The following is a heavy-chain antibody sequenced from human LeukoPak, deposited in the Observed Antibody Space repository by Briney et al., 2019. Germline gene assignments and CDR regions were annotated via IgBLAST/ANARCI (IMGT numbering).Heavy chain of an antibody. CDR3: ARFVGACSGGNCYSDY. CDR1: GYSFISYW. V-gene: IGHV5-51*01. J-gene: IGHJ4*02. CDR2: IYPGDSDT. D-gene: IGHD2-15*01. Sequence: GESLKISCKASGYSFISYWIAWVRQVPGKGLEWMGIIYPGDSDTRYSPSFQGLVTISADKSINTAYLRWNSLKASDTAIYYCARFVGACSGGNCYSDYWGQGTLVTVSS.